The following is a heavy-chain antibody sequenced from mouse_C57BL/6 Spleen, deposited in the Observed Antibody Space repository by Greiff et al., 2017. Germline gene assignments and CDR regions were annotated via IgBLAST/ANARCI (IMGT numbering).Heavy chain of an antibody. D-gene: IGHD4-1*01. J-gene: IGHJ2*01. CDR1: GFTFSNYW. CDR2: IRLKSDNYAT. Sequence: EVKVEESGGGLVQPGGSMKLSCVASGFTFSNYWMNWVRQSPEKGLEWVAQIRLKSDNYATHYAESVKGRFTISRDDSKSSVYLQMNNLRAEDTGNYYCTRLGQGYWGQGTTLTVSS. CDR3: TRLGQGY. V-gene: IGHV6-3*01.